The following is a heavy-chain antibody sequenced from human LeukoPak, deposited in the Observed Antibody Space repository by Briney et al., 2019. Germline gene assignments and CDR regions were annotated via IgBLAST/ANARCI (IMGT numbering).Heavy chain of an antibody. CDR3: ASNFHCSSTSCYTYYYYMDV. D-gene: IGHD2-2*02. CDR1: GGTFSSYA. V-gene: IGHV1-69*05. J-gene: IGHJ6*03. CDR2: IIPIFGTA. Sequence: SVKVSCKASGGTFSSYAISWVRQAPGQGLEWMGGIIPIFGTANYAQKFQGRVTITTDESTSTAYMELSSLRSEDTAVYYCASNFHCSSTSCYTYYYYMDVWGKGTTVTVSS.